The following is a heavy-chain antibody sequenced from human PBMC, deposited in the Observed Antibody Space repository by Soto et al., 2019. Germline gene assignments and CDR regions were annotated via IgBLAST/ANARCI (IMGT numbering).Heavy chain of an antibody. CDR2: IIPMFGTV. D-gene: IGHD6-19*01. Sequence: ASVKVSCKASGDTFSSYAISWVRQAPGQGLEWMGGIIPMFGTVNYAQKFQGRVTITADESTNTAYMELSSLRSEDTAVYYCATCWGRGWYGNWFDPWGQGTLVTVSS. CDR1: GDTFSSYA. J-gene: IGHJ5*02. CDR3: ATCWGRGWYGNWFDP. V-gene: IGHV1-69*13.